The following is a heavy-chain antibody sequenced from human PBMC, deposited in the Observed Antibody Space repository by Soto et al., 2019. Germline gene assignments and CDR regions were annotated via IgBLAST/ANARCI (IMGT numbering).Heavy chain of an antibody. J-gene: IGHJ4*02. CDR3: VGSLQY. Sequence: EMQLVESGGGLVQAGGSLRLSSRASGFTFSDYHMAAVRQAPGKGLERVGRARNDPRARTTQHAASVRGRFITSRDDSEKSLYLKMNGLKTEDTAVYYCVGSLQYWGQGTLVTVSS. CDR2: ARNDPRARTT. D-gene: IGHD6-13*01. V-gene: IGHV3-72*01. CDR1: GFTFSDYH.